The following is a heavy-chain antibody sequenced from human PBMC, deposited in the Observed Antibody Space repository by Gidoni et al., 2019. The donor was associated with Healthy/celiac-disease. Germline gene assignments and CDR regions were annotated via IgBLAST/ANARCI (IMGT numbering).Heavy chain of an antibody. J-gene: IGHJ6*02. CDR2: IYHSGST. V-gene: IGHV4-4*02. Sequence: QVQLQESGPGLVKPSGTLSLTCAVSGGSISSSNWWSWVRQPPGKGLEWIGEIYHSGSTNYNPSLKSRVTISVDKSKNQFSLKPSSVTAADTAVYYCARVFGSYDFWSGYWGGPPCHYGMDVWGQGTTVTVSS. CDR1: GGSISSSNW. CDR3: ARVFGSYDFWSGYWGGPPCHYGMDV. D-gene: IGHD3-3*01.